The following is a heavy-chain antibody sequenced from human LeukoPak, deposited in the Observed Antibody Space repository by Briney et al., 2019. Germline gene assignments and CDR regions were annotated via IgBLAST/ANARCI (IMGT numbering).Heavy chain of an antibody. V-gene: IGHV3-33*01. CDR2: IWYDGSNK. J-gene: IGHJ6*02. Sequence: PGGSLRLSCAASGFTFSSYGMHWVRQAPDKGLEWVAVIWYDGSNKYYADSVKGRFTISRDNSKNTLYLQMNSLRAEDTAVYYCARDIVLMVYTTRDYYGMDVWGQGTTVTVSS. D-gene: IGHD2-8*01. CDR3: ARDIVLMVYTTRDYYGMDV. CDR1: GFTFSSYG.